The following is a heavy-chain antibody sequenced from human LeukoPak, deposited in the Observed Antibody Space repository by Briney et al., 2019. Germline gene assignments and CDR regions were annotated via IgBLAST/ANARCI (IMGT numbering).Heavy chain of an antibody. CDR3: ARGLYGDLDY. CDR2: IYTSGST. D-gene: IGHD4-17*01. Sequence: PSQTLSLTCTVSGGSISSGSYYWSWIRQPAGKGLEWIGRIYTSGSTNYNPPLKSRVTISVDTSKNQFSLKLSSVTAADTAVYYCARGLYGDLDYWGQGTLVTVSS. CDR1: GGSISSGSYY. V-gene: IGHV4-61*02. J-gene: IGHJ4*02.